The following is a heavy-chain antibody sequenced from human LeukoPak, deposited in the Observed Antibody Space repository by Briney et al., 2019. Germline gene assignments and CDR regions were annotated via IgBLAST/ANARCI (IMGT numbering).Heavy chain of an antibody. D-gene: IGHD2-21*02. CDR3: ARGGYCGGDCYFYY. Sequence: SETLSLTCTVSGGSISSYYWSWIRQPPGKGLESIGYIYSSGSTNYNPSLKSRVSISVDTSKNQFSLRLSSVTAADTAVYYCARGGYCGGDCYFYYWGQGTLVTVSS. J-gene: IGHJ4*02. V-gene: IGHV4-59*08. CDR1: GGSISSYY. CDR2: IYSSGST.